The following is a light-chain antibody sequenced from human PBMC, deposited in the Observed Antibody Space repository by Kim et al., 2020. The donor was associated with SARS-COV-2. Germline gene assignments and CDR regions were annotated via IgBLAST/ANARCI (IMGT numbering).Light chain of an antibody. CDR1: GGSIATGY. V-gene: IGLV6-57*03. Sequence: TLTISCTRTGGSIATGYVHWYQQRPGRAPTTVIYEDDQRPSGVPDRFSASVDSSSNAASLIISGMETEDEDDYYCQSYDGTGWVFGGGTQLTVL. J-gene: IGLJ3*02. CDR2: EDD. CDR3: QSYDGTGWV.